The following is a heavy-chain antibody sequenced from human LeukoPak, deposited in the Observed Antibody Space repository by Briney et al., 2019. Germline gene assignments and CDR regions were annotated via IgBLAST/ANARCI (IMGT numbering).Heavy chain of an antibody. CDR3: ARVKTRTAAAGTNAHNWFDP. Sequence: GASVKVSCKASGYTFTSYYMHWVRQAPGQGLEWMGWISAYNGNTNYAQKLQGRVTMTTDTSTSTAYMELRSLRSDDTAVYYCARVKTRTAAAGTNAHNWFDPWGQRTLVTVSS. V-gene: IGHV1-18*04. D-gene: IGHD6-13*01. CDR1: GYTFTSYY. CDR2: ISAYNGNT. J-gene: IGHJ5*02.